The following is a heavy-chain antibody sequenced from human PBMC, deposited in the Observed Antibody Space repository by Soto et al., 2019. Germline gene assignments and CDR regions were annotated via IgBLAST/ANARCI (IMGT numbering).Heavy chain of an antibody. CDR2: IIPIFGTA. Sequence: SVKVSCKASEGTFSSYAISWVRQAPGQGLEWMGGIIPIFGTANYAQKFQGRVTITADESTSTAYMELSSLRSEDTAVYYCARDPSREGGSRGEGYWGQGTLVTVSS. CDR1: EGTFSSYA. D-gene: IGHD2-15*01. V-gene: IGHV1-69*13. CDR3: ARDPSREGGSRGEGY. J-gene: IGHJ4*02.